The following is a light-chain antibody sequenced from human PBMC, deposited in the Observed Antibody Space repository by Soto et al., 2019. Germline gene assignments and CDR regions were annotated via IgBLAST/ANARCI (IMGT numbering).Light chain of an antibody. CDR3: QQVKSYPRT. V-gene: IGKV1-39*01. J-gene: IGKJ4*01. CDR2: AAS. Sequence: DIQMTQSPSSLSSSVGDIFTITCRASQSISSYLNWYQQKPGKAPKLLIYAASSLQSGVPSRFSGSGSGTEFTLTISSLQPEDFATYYCQQVKSYPRTFGGGTKVDIK. CDR1: QSISSY.